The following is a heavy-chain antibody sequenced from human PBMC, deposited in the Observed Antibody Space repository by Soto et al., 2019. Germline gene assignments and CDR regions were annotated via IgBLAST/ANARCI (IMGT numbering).Heavy chain of an antibody. Sequence: PSETLSLTCTVSGGSISSYYWSWIRQPPGKGLGWIGYIYYSGSTNYNPSLKSRVTISVDTSKNQFSLKLSSVTAADTAVYYCARTSYDSSGTGADPWGQGTLVTVSS. J-gene: IGHJ5*02. CDR2: IYYSGST. D-gene: IGHD3-22*01. CDR1: GGSISSYY. CDR3: ARTSYDSSGTGADP. V-gene: IGHV4-59*12.